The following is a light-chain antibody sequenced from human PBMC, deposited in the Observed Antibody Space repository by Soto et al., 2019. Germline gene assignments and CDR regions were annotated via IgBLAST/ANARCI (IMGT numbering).Light chain of an antibody. Sequence: DIRMTQSPSSLSASVGDTVTITCRASQGISDYLSWFQHKPGEAPKLLIYTASSLQGGVPLRFSGAGSRTDFSLTLSGLQPEDSATYYCQQTSTFPWTFGQGTRVDIK. J-gene: IGKJ1*01. CDR1: QGISDY. V-gene: IGKV1-39*01. CDR3: QQTSTFPWT. CDR2: TAS.